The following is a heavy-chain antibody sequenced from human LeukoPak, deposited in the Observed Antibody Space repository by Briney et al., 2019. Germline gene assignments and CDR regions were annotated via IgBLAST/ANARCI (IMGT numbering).Heavy chain of an antibody. CDR2: IYTSGST. D-gene: IGHD2-2*02. CDR1: GGSISSYY. J-gene: IGHJ3*02. V-gene: IGHV4-4*07. CDR3: ARDSGVVVPAAIGASDAFDI. Sequence: SETLSLTCTVSGGSISSYYWSWIRQPAGKGLEWIGRIYTSGSTNYSPSLKSRVTMSVDTSKNQFSLKLSSVTAADTAVYYCARDSGVVVPAAIGASDAFDIWGQGTMVTVSS.